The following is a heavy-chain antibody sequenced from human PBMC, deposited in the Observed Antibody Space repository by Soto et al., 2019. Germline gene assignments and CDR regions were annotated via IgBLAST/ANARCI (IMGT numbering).Heavy chain of an antibody. CDR2: ISASGGST. J-gene: IGHJ4*02. D-gene: IGHD3-16*01. V-gene: IGHV3-23*01. Sequence: EVHLLDSGGGLVQPGGSLRLSCAASGFTFNNYAMSWVRQAPGKGLEWVSSISASGGSTNYADSVKGRFTISRDNSENTVYLQMNSLRAEDTAVYYCVKTRLEGGFDYWGQGSLVTVSS. CDR3: VKTRLEGGFDY. CDR1: GFTFNNYA.